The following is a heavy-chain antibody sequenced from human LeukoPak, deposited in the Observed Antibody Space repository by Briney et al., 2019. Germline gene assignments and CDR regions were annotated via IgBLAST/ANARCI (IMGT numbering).Heavy chain of an antibody. J-gene: IGHJ5*02. V-gene: IGHV4-4*07. Sequence: SDTLSLTRTVSGGSISGYNWSWIRQPAGKGLEWIGHVDTSGRTNYNSSLMSRVTMSVDTSKNQFSLRLTSVTAADTAVYYCARHWSHSVAQFGRYYWFDPWGQGTLVTAPS. D-gene: IGHD2-15*01. CDR2: VDTSGRT. CDR3: ARHWSHSVAQFGRYYWFDP. CDR1: GGSISGYN.